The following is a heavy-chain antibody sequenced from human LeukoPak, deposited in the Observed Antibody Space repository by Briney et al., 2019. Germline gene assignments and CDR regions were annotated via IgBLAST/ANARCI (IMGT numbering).Heavy chain of an antibody. J-gene: IGHJ4*02. CDR1: GGSISSGGYY. CDR2: IYYSGST. CDR3: ARDRLGGYDV. V-gene: IGHV4-31*03. Sequence: SETLSLTCTVSGGSISSGGYYWSWIRQHPGKGLEWIGYIYYSGSTYYNPSLKSRVTISVDTSKNQFSPKLSSVTAADTAVYYCARDRLGGYDVWGQGTLVTVSS. D-gene: IGHD5-12*01.